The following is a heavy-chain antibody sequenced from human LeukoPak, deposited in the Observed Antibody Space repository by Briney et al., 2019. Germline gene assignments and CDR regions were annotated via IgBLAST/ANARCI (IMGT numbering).Heavy chain of an antibody. CDR3: ARGPGGDY. CDR1: GGSFSGYY. D-gene: IGHD3-10*01. V-gene: IGHV4-34*01. CDR2: INHSGST. J-gene: IGHJ4*02. Sequence: SETLSLTCAVYGGSFSGYYWSWIRQPPGKGLEWIGEINHSGSTNYNPSLKSRVTISVDTSKNQFSLKLSSVTAADTAVYYCARGPGGDYWGQGTLATVSS.